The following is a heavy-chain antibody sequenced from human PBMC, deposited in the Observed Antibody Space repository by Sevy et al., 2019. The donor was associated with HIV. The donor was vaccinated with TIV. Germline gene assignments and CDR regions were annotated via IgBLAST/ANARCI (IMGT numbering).Heavy chain of an antibody. V-gene: IGHV4-38-2*01. CDR2: IYQSGNT. CDR3: VSFGRLLIISGDVFDI. CDR1: AYSVSSAYS. D-gene: IGHD3-9*01. Sequence: SETLSLTCAVSAYSVSSAYSWGWIRQPPGKGLEWIGNIYQSGNTYYNPSLKSRVTISVDTSNNQFSLRLTSVTAADTAVYYCVSFGRLLIISGDVFDIWGQGTMVTVSS. J-gene: IGHJ3*02.